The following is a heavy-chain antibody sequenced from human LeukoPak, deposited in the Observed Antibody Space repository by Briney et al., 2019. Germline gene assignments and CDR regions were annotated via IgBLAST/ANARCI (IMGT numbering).Heavy chain of an antibody. V-gene: IGHV3-23*01. Sequence: GGSLRLSCAASGFTFSSYAMSWVRQAPGKGLEWVSAISGSGGSTYYADSVKGRFTISRDNSKNTLYLQMNSLRAEDTAVYCCAKPQYYYDSSGYYSEYFQHWGQGTLVTVSS. D-gene: IGHD3-22*01. CDR2: ISGSGGST. CDR3: AKPQYYYDSSGYYSEYFQH. CDR1: GFTFSSYA. J-gene: IGHJ1*01.